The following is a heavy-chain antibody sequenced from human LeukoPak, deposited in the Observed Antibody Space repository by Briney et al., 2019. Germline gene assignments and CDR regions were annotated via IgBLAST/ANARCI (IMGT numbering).Heavy chain of an antibody. D-gene: IGHD3-22*01. Sequence: GGSLRLSCAASGFAFSDYYMSWIRQAPGKGLEWVSYISSSGSTIYYADSVKGRFTISRDNAKNTLYLQMNSLRAEDTAVYYCARDLSAPDYYDSSGYLAYWGQGTLVTVSS. V-gene: IGHV3-11*04. CDR2: ISSSGSTI. CDR1: GFAFSDYY. J-gene: IGHJ4*02. CDR3: ARDLSAPDYYDSSGYLAY.